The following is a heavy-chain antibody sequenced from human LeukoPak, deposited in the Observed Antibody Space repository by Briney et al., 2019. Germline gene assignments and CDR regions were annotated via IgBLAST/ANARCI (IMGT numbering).Heavy chain of an antibody. CDR3: PRETTFSDVLSGNFSDH. D-gene: IGHD3-3*01. CDR1: GYTFTNYG. CDR2: MSAYNGNT. J-gene: IGHJ4*02. V-gene: IGHV1-18*01. Sequence: ASVKVSCKPSGYTFTNYGIIWVREAPGQGLEWRGWMSAYNGNTKYAQKLQGRVTITTETSTTKACMELNSLTYNHTAVSYFPRETTFSDVLSGNFSDHWGQGSLVTVSS.